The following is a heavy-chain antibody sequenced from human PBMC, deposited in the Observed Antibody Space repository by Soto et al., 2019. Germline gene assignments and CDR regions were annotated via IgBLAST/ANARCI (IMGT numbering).Heavy chain of an antibody. J-gene: IGHJ6*02. CDR3: ARDNRYEYGDYNYYYYYGMDV. V-gene: IGHV3-33*01. D-gene: IGHD4-17*01. CDR2: IWYDGSNK. Sequence: GGSLRLSCAASGFTFSSYGMHWVRQAPGKGLEWVAVIWYDGSNKYYADSVKGRFTISRDNSKNTLYLQMNSLRAEDTAVYYCARDNRYEYGDYNYYYYYGMDVWGQGTTVTVYS. CDR1: GFTFSSYG.